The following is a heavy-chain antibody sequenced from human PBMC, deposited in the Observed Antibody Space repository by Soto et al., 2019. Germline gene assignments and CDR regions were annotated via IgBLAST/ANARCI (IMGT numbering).Heavy chain of an antibody. CDR3: ARGSDSSGYYTPDYFDY. CDR1: GFTFDDYG. D-gene: IGHD3-22*01. J-gene: IGHJ4*02. CDR2: INWNGGST. Sequence: EVPLVESGGGVVRPGGSLRLSCAASGFTFDDYGMSWVRQAPGKGLEWVSGINWNGGSTGYADSVKGRFTISRDNAKNSLYLQMNSLRAEDTALYYCARGSDSSGYYTPDYFDYWGQGTLVTVSS. V-gene: IGHV3-20*04.